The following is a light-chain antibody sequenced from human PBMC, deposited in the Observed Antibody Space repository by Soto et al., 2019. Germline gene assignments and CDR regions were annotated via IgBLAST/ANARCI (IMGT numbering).Light chain of an antibody. V-gene: IGKV3-15*01. CDR1: QSVSSN. CDR3: QQYNNWPRT. Sequence: VISQSPATLSVFPGERETLSCRPSQSVSSNLAWYQQKPGQAPRLLIYGASTRATGIPARFSGSGSGTEFTLTISSLQSEDFAVYYCQQYNNWPRTFGQGTKV. CDR2: GAS. J-gene: IGKJ1*01.